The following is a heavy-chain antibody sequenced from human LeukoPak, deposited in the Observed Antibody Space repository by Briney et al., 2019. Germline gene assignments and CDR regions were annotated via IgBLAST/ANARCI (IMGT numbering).Heavy chain of an antibody. V-gene: IGHV1-24*01. Sequence: GASVKVSCKVSGYTLTELSMHWVRQAPGKGLEWMGGFDPEDGETIYAQKFQGRVTMTEDTSTDTAYMELSSLRSEDTAVHYCATISDYDSSGYYFDYWGQGTLVTVSS. J-gene: IGHJ4*02. CDR1: GYTLTELS. D-gene: IGHD3-22*01. CDR3: ATISDYDSSGYYFDY. CDR2: FDPEDGET.